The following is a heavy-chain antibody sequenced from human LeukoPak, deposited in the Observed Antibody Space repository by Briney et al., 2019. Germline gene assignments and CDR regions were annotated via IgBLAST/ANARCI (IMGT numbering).Heavy chain of an antibody. D-gene: IGHD2-15*01. V-gene: IGHV1-2*02. CDR3: ARVRGTVVATVDY. Sequence: GASVKVSCKASGYTFTGYYMHWVRQAPGQGLEWMGWINPNSGGTNYAQKFQGRVTMTRDTSISTAYMELSRLRSDGTAVYYCARVRGTVVATVDYWGQGTLVTVSS. J-gene: IGHJ4*02. CDR1: GYTFTGYY. CDR2: INPNSGGT.